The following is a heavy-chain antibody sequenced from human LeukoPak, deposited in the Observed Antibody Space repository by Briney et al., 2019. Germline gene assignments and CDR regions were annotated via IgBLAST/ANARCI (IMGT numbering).Heavy chain of an antibody. CDR3: AREGDSSGYYYVYYFDY. J-gene: IGHJ4*02. Sequence: ASVKVSCKASGGTFSSYTISWVRQAPGQGLEWMGRIIPILGIANYAQKFQGRVTITADKSTSTAYMELSSLRAEDTALYYCAREGDSSGYYYVYYFDYWGQGTPVTVSS. D-gene: IGHD3-22*01. CDR1: GGTFSSYT. V-gene: IGHV1-69*04. CDR2: IIPILGIA.